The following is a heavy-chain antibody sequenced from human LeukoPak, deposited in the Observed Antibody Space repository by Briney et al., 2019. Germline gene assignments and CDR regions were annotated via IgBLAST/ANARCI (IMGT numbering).Heavy chain of an antibody. J-gene: IGHJ4*02. V-gene: IGHV3-74*01. D-gene: IGHD6-13*01. CDR2: VNSDGSTT. CDR1: GFPFSNYW. CDR3: SRGYQSSSRFDS. Sequence: GGSLRLSCAPSGFPFSNYWMHWVRQAPGKGLVWVSRVNSDGSTTNYADSVKGRFTISRDNAENTRYMRMNSLRPEDTAVYYCSRGYQSSSRFDSWGQGTLVTVSS.